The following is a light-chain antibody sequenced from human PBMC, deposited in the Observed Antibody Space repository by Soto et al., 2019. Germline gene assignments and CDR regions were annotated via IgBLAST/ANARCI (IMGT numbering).Light chain of an antibody. Sequence: DIPLTQSPYTLSGCVGATVALTGRASQSIRSHLNWYQQKPGKGPKLLIYTASSLQSGVPSRFSGSGSGTDFTLTISSLQPEDFATYYCQQSYSNPLVTFGGGTKVDIK. CDR3: QQSYSNPLVT. J-gene: IGKJ4*01. CDR1: QSIRSH. V-gene: IGKV1-39*01. CDR2: TAS.